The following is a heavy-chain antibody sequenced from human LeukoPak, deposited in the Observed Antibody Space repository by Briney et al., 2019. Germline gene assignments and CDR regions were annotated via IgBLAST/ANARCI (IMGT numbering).Heavy chain of an antibody. CDR2: IYYTGGT. D-gene: IGHD3-3*01. CDR1: GGSITSSSYY. Sequence: SETLSLTCSVSGGSITSSSYYWAWIRQSPEKGLEWIGSIYYTGGTNYSPSLKSRVTISVDTSKNQFSLRLNSVTAADTAVYYCARRNTTKYYDFWSGSLNAFDIWGQGTMVTVSS. CDR3: ARRNTTKYYDFWSGSLNAFDI. J-gene: IGHJ3*02. V-gene: IGHV4-39*01.